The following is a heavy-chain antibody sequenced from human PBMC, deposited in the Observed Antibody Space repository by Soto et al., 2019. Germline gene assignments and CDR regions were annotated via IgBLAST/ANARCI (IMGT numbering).Heavy chain of an antibody. D-gene: IGHD6-13*01. CDR2: IYYSGST. J-gene: IGHJ4*02. CDR3: ARDLFYSSRGHFGV. CDR1: GGSISDYY. V-gene: IGHV4-59*01. Sequence: SETLSLTCTDSGGSISDYYWSWIRQPPGKGLVWIGYIYYSGSTNYNPSHKSRLTISVDTSKNQFSLKLSSVTAADTAVYYCARDLFYSSRGHFGVWGQGTLVTVSS.